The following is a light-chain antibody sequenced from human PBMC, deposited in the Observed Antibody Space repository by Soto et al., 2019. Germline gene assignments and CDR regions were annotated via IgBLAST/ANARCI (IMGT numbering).Light chain of an antibody. Sequence: QSALTQPASVSGSPGQSITISCTGTSGDVGGFNLVSWYHQHPGKAPKLMIYEGSQRPSGVSNRFSGSKSGNTASLTISALQAEDEADYYCCSYAGSDTFGVVFGGGTKLTVL. V-gene: IGLV2-23*03. CDR1: SGDVGGFNL. J-gene: IGLJ2*01. CDR2: EGS. CDR3: CSYAGSDTFGVV.